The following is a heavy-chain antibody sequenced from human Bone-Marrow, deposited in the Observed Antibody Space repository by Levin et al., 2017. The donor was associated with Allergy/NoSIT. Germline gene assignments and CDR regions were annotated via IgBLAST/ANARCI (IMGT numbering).Heavy chain of an antibody. V-gene: IGHV4-39*01. Sequence: SETLSLTCTVSAGSISSGGFYWGWVRQPPGKGLEWIGNIYFSGNTYYNPSLNSRVTISVDTSKNQFSLKVTSVTAADTAVYYCVRLFCPDYDYVWQSYRPDAFDFWGPGTTVAVSS. CDR2: IYFSGNT. CDR1: AGSISSGGFY. D-gene: IGHD3-16*02. J-gene: IGHJ3*01. CDR3: VRLFCPDYDYVWQSYRPDAFDF.